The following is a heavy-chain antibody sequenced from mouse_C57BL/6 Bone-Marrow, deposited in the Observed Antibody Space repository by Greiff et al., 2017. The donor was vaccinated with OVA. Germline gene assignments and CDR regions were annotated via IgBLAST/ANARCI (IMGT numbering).Heavy chain of an antibody. D-gene: IGHD2-3*01. CDR3: ARLDGYYGWFAY. J-gene: IGHJ3*01. Sequence: QVQLQQSGAELVRPGASVKLSCKASGYTFTDYYINWVKQRPGQGLEWIARIYPGSGNTYYNEKFKGKATLTAEKSSSTAYKQLSSLTSEDSAVYFCARLDGYYGWFAYWGQGTLVTVSA. V-gene: IGHV1-76*01. CDR2: IYPGSGNT. CDR1: GYTFTDYY.